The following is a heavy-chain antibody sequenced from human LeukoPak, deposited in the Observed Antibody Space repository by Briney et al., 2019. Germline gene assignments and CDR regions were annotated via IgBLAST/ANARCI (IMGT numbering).Heavy chain of an antibody. CDR2: ISGSGGST. V-gene: IGHV3-23*01. D-gene: IGHD4-17*01. J-gene: IGHJ4*02. CDR3: AKLGGDRDFDY. CDR1: GFSFSDYY. Sequence: GGSLRLSCAASGFSFSDYYMSWIRQTPGKGLEWVSAISGSGGSTYYADSVKGRFTISRDNSKNTLYLQMNSLRAEDTAVYYCAKLGGDRDFDYWGQGTLVTVSS.